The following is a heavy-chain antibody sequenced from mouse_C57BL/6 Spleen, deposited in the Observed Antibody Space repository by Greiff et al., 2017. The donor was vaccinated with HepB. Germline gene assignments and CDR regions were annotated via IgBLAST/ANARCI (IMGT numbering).Heavy chain of an antibody. CDR1: GFTFSDYY. Sequence: EVQLVESGGGLVQPGGSLKLSCAASGFTFSDYYMYWVRQTPEKRLEWVAYISNGGGSTYYPDTVKGRFTISRDNAKNTLYLQMSRLKSEDTAMYYCARHVLLGRGFAYWGQGTLVTVSA. V-gene: IGHV5-12*01. CDR2: ISNGGGST. D-gene: IGHD4-1*01. J-gene: IGHJ3*01. CDR3: ARHVLLGRGFAY.